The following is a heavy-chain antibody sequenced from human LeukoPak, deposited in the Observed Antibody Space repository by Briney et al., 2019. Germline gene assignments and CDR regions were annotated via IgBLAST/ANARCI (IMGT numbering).Heavy chain of an antibody. CDR2: VYNSGTT. V-gene: IGHV4-59*11. Sequence: SETLSLTCTVSGVSIGSHYWSWIRQSPGKGLEWIGCVYNSGTTVYNPSLTGRVTISVGTSKNQYSLNLRSVTAADAAVYYCARDAYWGQGVLVTVSS. CDR1: GVSIGSHY. J-gene: IGHJ4*02. CDR3: ARDAY.